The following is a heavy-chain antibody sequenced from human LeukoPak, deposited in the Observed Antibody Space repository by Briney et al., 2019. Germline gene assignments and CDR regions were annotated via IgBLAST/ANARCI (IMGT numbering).Heavy chain of an antibody. J-gene: IGHJ4*02. CDR1: GYTFTTYA. Sequence: ASVKVSCKASGYTFTTYAIGWVRQAPGQGLEWMGWISTYNGNTNYAQRLQGRVTMTTDTSTTTAYMELRSLRSDDTAVHYCARVACSGGTCYLDYWGQGTLVTVSS. CDR3: ARVACSGGTCYLDY. CDR2: ISTYNGNT. D-gene: IGHD2-15*01. V-gene: IGHV1-18*01.